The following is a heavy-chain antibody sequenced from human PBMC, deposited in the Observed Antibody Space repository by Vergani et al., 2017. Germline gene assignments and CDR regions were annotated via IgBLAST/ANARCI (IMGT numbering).Heavy chain of an antibody. V-gene: IGHV1-18*01. Sequence: QVQLVQSGAEVKKPGASVKVSCKASGYTFTSYGISWVRQAPGQGLEWMGWISAYNGNTNYAQKFQGRVTMTRDTSISTAYMGLSRLRSDDTAGYYCARDPLYGDYSAYYYSMDVWGQGTTVTVSS. CDR2: ISAYNGNT. J-gene: IGHJ6*02. CDR3: ARDPLYGDYSAYYYSMDV. D-gene: IGHD4-17*01. CDR1: GYTFTSYG.